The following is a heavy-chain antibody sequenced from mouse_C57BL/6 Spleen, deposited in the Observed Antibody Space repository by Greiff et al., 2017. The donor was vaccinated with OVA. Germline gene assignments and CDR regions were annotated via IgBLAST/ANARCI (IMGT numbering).Heavy chain of an antibody. CDR1: GYTFTSYD. CDR3: ARSDYYGSREYFDV. J-gene: IGHJ1*03. CDR2: IYPRDGST. V-gene: IGHV1-85*01. D-gene: IGHD1-1*01. Sequence: VKLVESGPELVKPGASVKLSCKASGYTFTSYDINWVKQRPGQGLEWIGWIYPRDGSTKYNEKFKGKATLTVDTSSSTAYMELHSLTSEDSAVYFCARSDYYGSREYFDVWGTGTTVTVSS.